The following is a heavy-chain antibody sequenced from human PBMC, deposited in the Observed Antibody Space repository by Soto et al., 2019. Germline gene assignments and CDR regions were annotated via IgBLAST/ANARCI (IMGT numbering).Heavy chain of an antibody. J-gene: IGHJ1*01. CDR3: VRGQSVLYLDL. Sequence: DSVKASCKSSGYTFTDFYIHWVRQVPGQGLEWVGWINPKNGGINYAQKFQGRVTMTRDTSVNTSYMDLHRLNFDDSAIYYCVRGQSVLYLDLWGRGGEFTVAS. D-gene: IGHD1-20*01. CDR1: GYTFTDFY. V-gene: IGHV1-2*02. CDR2: INPKNGGI.